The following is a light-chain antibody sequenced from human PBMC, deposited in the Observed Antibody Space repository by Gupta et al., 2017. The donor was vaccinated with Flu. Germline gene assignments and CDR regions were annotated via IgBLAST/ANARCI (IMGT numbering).Light chain of an antibody. CDR2: SAS. V-gene: IGKV3-20*01. Sequence: ERATLSCRASQSVSSNYLALYQQKPGQAPRLVMSSASSRATGIPDRFSGSGSGTDFTLTISRLEPGDFAVYYCQQSGSIPFTFGPGTKVDIK. CDR1: QSVSSNY. J-gene: IGKJ3*01. CDR3: QQSGSIPFT.